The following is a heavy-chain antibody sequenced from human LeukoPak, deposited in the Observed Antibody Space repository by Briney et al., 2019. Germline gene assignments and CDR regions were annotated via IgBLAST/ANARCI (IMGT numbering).Heavy chain of an antibody. CDR3: ANHYGSGSYGHY. J-gene: IGHJ4*02. V-gene: IGHV3-33*06. CDR2: IWYDGSKK. CDR1: GLTFSSHG. D-gene: IGHD3-10*01. Sequence: GGSLRLSCAASGLTFSSHGMHWVRQAPGKGLEWVAVIWYDGSKKYYEDSVKGRFTISRDNSKNTLYLQMNSLRAEDTAVYYCANHYGSGSYGHYWGQGTLVTVSS.